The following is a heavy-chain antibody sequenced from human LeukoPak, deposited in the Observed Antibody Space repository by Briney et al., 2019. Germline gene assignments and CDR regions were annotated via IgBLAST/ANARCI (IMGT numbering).Heavy chain of an antibody. CDR3: ARDGIVVVPAAAPDY. J-gene: IGHJ4*02. V-gene: IGHV1-18*01. CDR1: GYTFTSYG. Sequence: GASVKVSCKASGYTFTSYGISWVRQAPGQGLEWMGWISAYNGNTNYAQKLQGRVTMTTDTSTSTAYMELRSLRSDDTAVYYRARDGIVVVPAAAPDYWGQGTLVTVSS. D-gene: IGHD2-2*01. CDR2: ISAYNGNT.